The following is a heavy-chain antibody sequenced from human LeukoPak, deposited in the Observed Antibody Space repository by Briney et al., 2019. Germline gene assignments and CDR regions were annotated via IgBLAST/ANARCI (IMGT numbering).Heavy chain of an antibody. CDR2: INPNSGGT. D-gene: IGHD3-3*01. CDR1: GGTFSSYA. J-gene: IGHJ4*02. Sequence: ASVKVSCKASGGTFSSYAISWVRQAPGQGLEWMGRINPNSGGTNYAQKFQGRVTMTRDTSISTAYMELSRLRSDDTAVYYCARDQERFLEWLSPDYWGQGTLVTVSS. CDR3: ARDQERFLEWLSPDY. V-gene: IGHV1-2*06.